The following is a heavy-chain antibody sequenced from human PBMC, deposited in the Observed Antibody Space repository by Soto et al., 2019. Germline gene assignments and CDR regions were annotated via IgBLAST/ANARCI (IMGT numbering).Heavy chain of an antibody. CDR1: GFMFSAYA. CDR2: ISYDGTNK. J-gene: IGHJ4*01. Sequence: GRSLRLPCAASGFMFSAYAMLWVRQAPGKGLEWVAAISYDGTNKYYADSIKGRFTISRDSSANTLFLQVNSLRRSATAMYYCARDPSPYTSGWYGIDFWGHGTLVTVSS. V-gene: IGHV3-30*04. D-gene: IGHD6-19*01. CDR3: ARDPSPYTSGWYGIDF.